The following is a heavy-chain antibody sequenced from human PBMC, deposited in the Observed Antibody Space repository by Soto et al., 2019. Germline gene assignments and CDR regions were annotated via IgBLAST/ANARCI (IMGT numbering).Heavy chain of an antibody. V-gene: IGHV1-3*01. CDR2: INAGNGNT. CDR3: ARAPRDNSGWFGLIDF. D-gene: IGHD6-19*01. CDR1: GYTFTSYA. Sequence: ASVKVSCKASGYTFTSYAMHWVRQAPGQRLEWMGWINAGNGNTKYSQKFQGRVTITRDTSASTAYMELSSLRSEDTAVYYCARAPRDNSGWFGLIDFWGQGALITAPQ. J-gene: IGHJ4*02.